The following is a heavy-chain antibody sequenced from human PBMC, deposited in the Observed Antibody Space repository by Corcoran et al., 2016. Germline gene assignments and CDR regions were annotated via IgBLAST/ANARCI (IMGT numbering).Heavy chain of an antibody. J-gene: IGHJ4*02. CDR3: ARARPQFYYGSGTPVDY. CDR2: INSNSGGT. CDR1: GYTFTGYY. Sequence: QVQVVQSGAEVKKPGASVKVSCKASGYTFTGYYIPWVRQAPGQGLEWMGWINSNSGGTNYAQKFQGRVTMTRDTSISTAYMELSRLRSEDTTVYYCARARPQFYYGSGTPVDYWGQGTLVTVSS. V-gene: IGHV1-2*02. D-gene: IGHD3-10*01.